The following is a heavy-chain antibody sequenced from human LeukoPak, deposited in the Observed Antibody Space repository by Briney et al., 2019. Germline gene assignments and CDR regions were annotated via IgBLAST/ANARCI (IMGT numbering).Heavy chain of an antibody. CDR2: LSSGSSTI. CDR3: ARGKAYTFDY. V-gene: IGHV3-48*02. J-gene: IGHJ4*02. Sequence: PGGSLRLSCAAFGFTFSSYSMNWVRQAPGKGLEWVSYLSSGSSTIYYADSVKGRFTISRDNAKNSLYLQKNSLRDEDTAVYYCARGKAYTFDYWGQGTLVTVSS. CDR1: GFTFSSYS. D-gene: IGHD4-11*01.